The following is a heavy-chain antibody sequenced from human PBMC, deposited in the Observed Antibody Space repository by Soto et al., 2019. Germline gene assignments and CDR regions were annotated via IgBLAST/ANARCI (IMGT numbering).Heavy chain of an antibody. D-gene: IGHD3-10*01. CDR2: ISGSGGGT. V-gene: IGHV3-23*01. CDR3: AKDRSASGAYYTSDY. CDR1: GFTFSNNA. J-gene: IGHJ4*02. Sequence: GGSLRLSCAASGFTFSNNAMTWVRQAPGKGLEWVSVISGSGGGTYYADSVKGRFTVSRDNSKNTLYLQMNSLRAEDTAVYYCAKDRSASGAYYTSDYWGQGTLVTVSS.